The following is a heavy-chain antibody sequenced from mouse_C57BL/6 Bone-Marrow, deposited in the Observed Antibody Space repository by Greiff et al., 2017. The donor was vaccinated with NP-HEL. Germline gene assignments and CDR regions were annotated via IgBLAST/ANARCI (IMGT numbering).Heavy chain of an antibody. J-gene: IGHJ3*01. CDR2: IHPNSGST. V-gene: IGHV1-64*01. D-gene: IGHD3-1*01. CDR3: ARLLGWFAY. CDR1: GYTFTSYW. Sequence: QVQLQQPGAELVKPGASVKLSCKASGYTFTSYWMHWVKQRPGQGLEWIGMIHPNSGSTNYNEKFKSKATLTVDKSSSTAYMQLSILTSEDSAVYYCARLLGWFAYWGQGTLVTVSA.